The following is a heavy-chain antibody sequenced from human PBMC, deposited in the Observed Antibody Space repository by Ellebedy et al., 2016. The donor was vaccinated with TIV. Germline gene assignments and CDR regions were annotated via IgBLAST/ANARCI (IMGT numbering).Heavy chain of an antibody. J-gene: IGHJ4*02. CDR2: IYSSGSG. D-gene: IGHD6-19*01. Sequence: MPSETLSLTCTVSGDSISGYYWSWIRQPPAKGLEWIGYIYSSGSGEYNPSLKSRVTMSVDTSRGQFSLRLNSVTAADTAVYYCARSGGWYTPYDYWGQGTLVTVSS. V-gene: IGHV4-59*01. CDR3: ARSGGWYTPYDY. CDR1: GDSISGYY.